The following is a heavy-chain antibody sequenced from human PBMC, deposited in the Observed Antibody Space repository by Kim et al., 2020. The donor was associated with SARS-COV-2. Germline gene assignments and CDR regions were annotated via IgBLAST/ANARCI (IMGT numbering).Heavy chain of an antibody. Sequence: SETLSLTCAVYGGSFSGYYWSWIRQPPGKGLEWIGEINHSGSTNYNPSLKSRVTISVDTSKNQFSLKLSSVTAADTAVYYCARRYYYGSGARYGMDVWGQGTTVTVSS. CDR1: GGSFSGYY. D-gene: IGHD3-10*01. J-gene: IGHJ6*02. V-gene: IGHV4-34*01. CDR3: ARRYYYGSGARYGMDV. CDR2: INHSGST.